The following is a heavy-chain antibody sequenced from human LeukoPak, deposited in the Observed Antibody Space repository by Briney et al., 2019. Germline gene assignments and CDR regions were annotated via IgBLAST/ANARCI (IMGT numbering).Heavy chain of an antibody. Sequence: GGSLRLSCAASGFTFSDYYMSWIRQAPGKELEWVSYISSSGSTIYYADSVKGRFTISRDNAKNSLYLQMSSLRAEDTAVYYCAGYSSGWFGSFDIWSQGTMVTVSS. J-gene: IGHJ3*02. D-gene: IGHD6-19*01. CDR2: ISSSGSTI. V-gene: IGHV3-11*04. CDR3: AGYSSGWFGSFDI. CDR1: GFTFSDYY.